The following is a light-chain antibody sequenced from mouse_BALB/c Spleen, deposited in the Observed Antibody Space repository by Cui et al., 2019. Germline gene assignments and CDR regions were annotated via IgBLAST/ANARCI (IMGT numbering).Light chain of an antibody. V-gene: IGKV6-23*01. J-gene: IGKJ2*01. CDR1: QDVGTA. Sequence: DIVMTQSHKFMSTSVGDRVSITCKASQDVGTAVAWYQQKPGQSPKLLIYWASTRHTGVPDRFTGSGSGTDFTLTNSNVQSEDLADYFCQQYSSYLYTFGGGTKLEIK. CDR2: WAS. CDR3: QQYSSYLYT.